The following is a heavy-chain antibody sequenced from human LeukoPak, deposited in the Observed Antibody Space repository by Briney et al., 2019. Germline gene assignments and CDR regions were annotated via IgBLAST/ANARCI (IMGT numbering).Heavy chain of an antibody. Sequence: SETLSLTCTVSGGSISSSSYYWSWIRQPPGKGLEWIGYIYHSGSTYYNPSLKSRVTISVDRSKNQFSLKLSSVTAADTAVYYCARVGIAAAGPWGQGTLVTVSS. V-gene: IGHV4-30-2*01. CDR2: IYHSGST. J-gene: IGHJ5*02. CDR3: ARVGIAAAGP. D-gene: IGHD6-13*01. CDR1: GGSISSSSYY.